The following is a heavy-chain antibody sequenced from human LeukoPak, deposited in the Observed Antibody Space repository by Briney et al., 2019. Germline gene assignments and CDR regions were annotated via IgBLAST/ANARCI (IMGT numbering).Heavy chain of an antibody. CDR1: GGSISSGGYY. CDR2: IYYSGST. V-gene: IGHV4-31*03. CDR3: ARDLVKGYGSGSYSAFDI. D-gene: IGHD3-10*01. J-gene: IGHJ3*02. Sequence: PSETLSLTCTVSGGSISSGGYYWSWIRQHPGKGLEWIGYIYYSGSTYYNPSLKSRVTISVDTSKNQFSLKLSSVTAADTAVYYCARDLVKGYGSGSYSAFDIWGQGTMVTVSS.